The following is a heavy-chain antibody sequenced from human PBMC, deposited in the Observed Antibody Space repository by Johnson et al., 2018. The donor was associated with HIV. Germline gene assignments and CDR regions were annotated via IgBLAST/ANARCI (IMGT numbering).Heavy chain of an antibody. CDR2: IKQDGSEK. J-gene: IGHJ3*02. CDR1: GFTFSSYW. D-gene: IGHD2-21*01. CDR3: ARVPEGDDDAFDI. V-gene: IGHV3-7*01. Sequence: VQLVESGGGLVQPGGSLRLSCAASGFTFSSYWMSWVRQAPGKGLEWVANIKQDGSEKYYVDSVKGRFTISRDNAKNSLYLQMNSLRAEDTAVYYCARVPEGDDDAFDIWGKGTMVTVSS.